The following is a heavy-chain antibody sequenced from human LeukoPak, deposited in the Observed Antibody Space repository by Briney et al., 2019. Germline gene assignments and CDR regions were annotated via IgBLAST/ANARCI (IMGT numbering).Heavy chain of an antibody. CDR3: AKSYASSWCSFDY. Sequence: GGSLRLSCAASGFTFSSYAMSWVRQAPGKGLEWLSTISSSSGGTYYADSVKGRFTISRDNSKYTLYLQMNSLRAEDTAVYYCAKSYASSWCSFDYWGQGTLVTVSS. J-gene: IGHJ4*02. V-gene: IGHV3-23*01. CDR2: ISSSSGGT. D-gene: IGHD6-13*01. CDR1: GFTFSSYA.